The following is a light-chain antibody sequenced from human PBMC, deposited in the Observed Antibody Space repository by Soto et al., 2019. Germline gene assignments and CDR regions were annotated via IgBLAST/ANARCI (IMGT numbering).Light chain of an antibody. V-gene: IGLV1-44*01. CDR2: SNN. Sequence: QPVLTQPPSASGTPGQRVTISCSGSTSNIGSNSVNWYQQVPGAAPRLLIDSNNQRPSGVPDRLSASKSGTSASLAISGLQSDDEAHYYCASWDDSLKGWVFGGGTKLTVL. CDR1: TSNIGSNS. J-gene: IGLJ3*02. CDR3: ASWDDSLKGWV.